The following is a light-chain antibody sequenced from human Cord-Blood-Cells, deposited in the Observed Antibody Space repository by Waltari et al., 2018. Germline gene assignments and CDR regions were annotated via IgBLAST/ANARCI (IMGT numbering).Light chain of an antibody. J-gene: IGLJ3*02. V-gene: IGLV1-44*01. CDR3: AAWDDSLNGWV. Sequence: QSVLTQPPSASGTPGQRVTISCSGSSSNIGSNTVNWYQQLPGTAPKLLIYSNNQRPSGGPDRFSGSKSGTSASLAISGLQSEDEADYYFAAWDDSLNGWVFGGGTKLTVL. CDR1: SSNIGSNT. CDR2: SNN.